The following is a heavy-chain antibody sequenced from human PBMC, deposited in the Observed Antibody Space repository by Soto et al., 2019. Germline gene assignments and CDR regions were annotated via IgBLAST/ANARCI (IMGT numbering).Heavy chain of an antibody. CDR1: GYTFTSYD. CDR3: AGECVAGTYDAFDI. CDR2: MNPNSGNT. Sequence: ASVKVSCKASGYTFTSYDINWVRQATGQGLEWMGWMNPNSGNTGYAQKFQGRVTMTRNTSISTAYMELSSLRSEDTAVYYCAGECVAGTYDAFDIWGQGTMVTVS. J-gene: IGHJ3*02. D-gene: IGHD6-19*01. V-gene: IGHV1-8*01.